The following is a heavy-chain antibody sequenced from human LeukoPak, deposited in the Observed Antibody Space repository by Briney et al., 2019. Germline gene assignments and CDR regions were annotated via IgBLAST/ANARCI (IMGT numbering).Heavy chain of an antibody. V-gene: IGHV4-4*07. Sequence: SETLSLTCTVSGGSISSVYWSWIRQPAGKGLEWIGRIYNNENTNYQPSLKSRVTMSLDTSKNQFSLKLSSVTAADTAVYYCARGPYTSGSFKFDYWGQGILVTVSS. CDR2: IYNNENT. CDR1: GGSISSVY. J-gene: IGHJ4*02. D-gene: IGHD3-10*01. CDR3: ARGPYTSGSFKFDY.